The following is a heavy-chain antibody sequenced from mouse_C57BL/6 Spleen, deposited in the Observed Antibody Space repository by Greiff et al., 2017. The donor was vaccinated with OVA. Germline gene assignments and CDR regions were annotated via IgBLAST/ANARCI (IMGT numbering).Heavy chain of an antibody. CDR3: TRAYYGSTFYAMDY. V-gene: IGHV5-9-1*02. CDR1: GFTFSSYA. CDR2: ISSGGDYI. Sequence: EVLLVESGEGLVKPGGSLKLSCAASGFTFSSYAMSWVRQTPEKRLEWVAYISSGGDYIYYADTVQGRFTISRDNARNTLYLQMSSLKSEDTAMYYCTRAYYGSTFYAMDYWGQGTSVTVSS. D-gene: IGHD1-1*01. J-gene: IGHJ4*01.